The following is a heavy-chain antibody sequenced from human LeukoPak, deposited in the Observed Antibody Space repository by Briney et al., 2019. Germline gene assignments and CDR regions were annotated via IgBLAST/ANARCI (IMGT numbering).Heavy chain of an antibody. J-gene: IGHJ6*03. CDR2: IYYSGST. Sequence: SETLSLTCTVSRGSISSGSYFWGWIRQPPGKGLEWIGYIYYSGSTNYNPSLKSRVTISVDTSKNQFSLKLSSVTAADTAVYYCARGGWSYYYYMDVWGKGTTVTVSS. CDR3: ARGGWSYYYYMDV. CDR1: RGSISSGSYF. V-gene: IGHV4-61*01.